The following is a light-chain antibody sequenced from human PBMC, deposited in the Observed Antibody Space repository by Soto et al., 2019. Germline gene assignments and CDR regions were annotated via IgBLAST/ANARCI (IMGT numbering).Light chain of an antibody. V-gene: IGKV1-39*01. CDR1: QTTKNY. CDR3: HPTYHTPPT. J-gene: IGKJ1*01. CDR2: SAA. Sequence: DIQLTQSPSSLSASVGDSVSISCRASQTTKNYLYWYQQKPGKAPKLLIDSAASLHGGVPSRFTFTTSGTSFTLTISSLQPEDFATYYCHPTYHTPPTFGQGTKVEIK.